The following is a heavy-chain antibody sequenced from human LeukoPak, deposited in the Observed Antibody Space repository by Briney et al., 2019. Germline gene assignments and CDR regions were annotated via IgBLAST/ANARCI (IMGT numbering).Heavy chain of an antibody. Sequence: PGGSLRLSCAASGLTFSSYGMHWVRQAPGKGLEWVAVIWYDGSNKYYADSVKGRFTISRDNSKNTLYLQMNSLRAEDTAVYYCARYGDSADFDYWGQGTLVTVSS. V-gene: IGHV3-33*01. CDR3: ARYGDSADFDY. D-gene: IGHD4-17*01. CDR2: IWYDGSNK. J-gene: IGHJ4*02. CDR1: GLTFSSYG.